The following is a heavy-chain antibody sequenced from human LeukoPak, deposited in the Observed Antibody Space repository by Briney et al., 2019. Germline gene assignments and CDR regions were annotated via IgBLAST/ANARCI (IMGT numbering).Heavy chain of an antibody. D-gene: IGHD5-12*01. CDR1: GYTFTSYG. Sequence: ASVKVSCKASGYTFTSYGISWVREAPGEGLEWMGWIMAYNGNTNYAHKFQGRVTMTTDTSTTTAYMKLRSRAPDATPGYYWPRPQGEGGYDYYFDYWGQGTLLTVSS. J-gene: IGHJ4*02. CDR2: IMAYNGNT. CDR3: PRPQGEGGYDYYFDY. V-gene: IGHV1-18*01.